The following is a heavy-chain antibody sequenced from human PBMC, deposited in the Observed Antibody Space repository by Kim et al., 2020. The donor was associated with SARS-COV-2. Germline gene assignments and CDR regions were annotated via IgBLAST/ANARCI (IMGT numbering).Heavy chain of an antibody. Sequence: GYAQKCQGRVTMTRNTSISTGYMELSSLRSEDTAVYYCARGRGSDWFDPWGQGTLVTVSS. D-gene: IGHD6-6*01. V-gene: IGHV1-8*01. J-gene: IGHJ5*02. CDR3: ARGRGSDWFDP.